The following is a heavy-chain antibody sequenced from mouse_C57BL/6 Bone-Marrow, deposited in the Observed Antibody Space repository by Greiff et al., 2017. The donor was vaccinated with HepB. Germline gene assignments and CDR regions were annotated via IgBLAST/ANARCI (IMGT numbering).Heavy chain of an antibody. CDR2: ISSGGSYT. J-gene: IGHJ4*01. D-gene: IGHD2-1*01. Sequence: VQLKESGGDLVKPGGSLKLSCAASGFTFSSYGMSWVRQTPDKRLEWVATISSGGSYTYYPDSVKGRITISRDNAKHTLYLQMSSLKSEDTAMYYCARPRYGNYPMDYWGQGTSVTVSS. CDR1: GFTFSSYG. V-gene: IGHV5-6*01. CDR3: ARPRYGNYPMDY.